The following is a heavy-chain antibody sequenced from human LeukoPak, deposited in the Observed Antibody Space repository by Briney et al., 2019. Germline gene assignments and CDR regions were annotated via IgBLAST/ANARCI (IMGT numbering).Heavy chain of an antibody. CDR2: ISYDGSNK. CDR3: ARDRYGLDY. CDR1: RFTFSSYA. D-gene: IGHD5-18*01. J-gene: IGHJ4*02. V-gene: IGHV3-30-3*01. Sequence: WGSLRLSCAASRFTFSSYAMHWVRQAPGKGLEWVAVISYDGSNKYYADSVKGRFTISRDNSKNTLYLQMNSLRAEDTAVYYCARDRYGLDYWGQGTLVTVSS.